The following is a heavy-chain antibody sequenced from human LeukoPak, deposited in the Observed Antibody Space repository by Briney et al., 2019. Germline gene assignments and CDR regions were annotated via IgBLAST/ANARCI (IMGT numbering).Heavy chain of an antibody. Sequence: GGSLRLSCAASGFTFDDYAMHWVRQAPGKGLEWVSGVSWNSDSIGYADSVKGRFTISRDNAKKSLYLQMNSLRAEDMALYYCAKSSSSRYYYYYYIDVWGKGTTVTVSS. D-gene: IGHD2-2*01. CDR3: AKSSSSRYYYYYYIDV. CDR2: VSWNSDSI. V-gene: IGHV3-9*03. J-gene: IGHJ6*03. CDR1: GFTFDDYA.